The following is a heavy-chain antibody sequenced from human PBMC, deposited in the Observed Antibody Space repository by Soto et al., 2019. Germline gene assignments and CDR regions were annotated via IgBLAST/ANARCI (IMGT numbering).Heavy chain of an antibody. Sequence: ASGKVSCKASGYTFTSYYMHWVRQAPGQGLEWMGIINPSGGSTSYAQKFQGRVTMTRDTSTSTVYMELSSLRSEDTAVYYCARDPLHPRTFDYWGQGTLVTVSS. J-gene: IGHJ4*02. D-gene: IGHD4-4*01. CDR1: GYTFTSYY. CDR2: INPSGGST. CDR3: ARDPLHPRTFDY. V-gene: IGHV1-46*01.